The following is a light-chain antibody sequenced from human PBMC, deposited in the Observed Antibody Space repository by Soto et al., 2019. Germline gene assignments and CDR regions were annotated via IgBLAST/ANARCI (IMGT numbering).Light chain of an antibody. CDR1: QSVSSN. CDR2: GAF. V-gene: IGKV3-15*01. J-gene: IGKJ1*01. CDR3: QQYNDWPLT. Sequence: EIVFTQSPVTLSVSPGGRVTPSCRASQSVSSNLAWYQQKPGQAPSLLIYGAFTRATGIPARFSGTGSGTEFTLTISSLQSEDFALYYCQQYNDWPLTFGQGTKVDIK.